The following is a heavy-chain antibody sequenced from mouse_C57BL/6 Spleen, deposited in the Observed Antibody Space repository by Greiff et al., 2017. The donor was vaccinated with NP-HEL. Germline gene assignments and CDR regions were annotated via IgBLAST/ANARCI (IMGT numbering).Heavy chain of an antibody. CDR1: GYTFTTYW. CDR2: IHPNSGST. CDR3: ARQPYYAMDY. Sequence: QVQLQQPGAELVKPGASVKLSCKASGYTFTTYWMHWVKQRPGQGLEWIGMIHPNSGSTNYNEKFKSKATLTVDKSSSTAYMQLSSLTSEDSAVYYCARQPYYAMDYWGQGTSVTVSS. J-gene: IGHJ4*01. V-gene: IGHV1-64*01.